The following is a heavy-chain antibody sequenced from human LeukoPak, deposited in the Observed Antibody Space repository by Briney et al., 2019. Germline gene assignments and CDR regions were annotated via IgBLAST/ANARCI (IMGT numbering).Heavy chain of an antibody. V-gene: IGHV3-48*01. D-gene: IGHD3-22*01. CDR2: ITSTSDTI. J-gene: IGHJ4*02. CDR1: GFTFSDYS. CDR3: ARSNGYPFFDY. Sequence: GGSLRLSCEASGFTFSDYSMNWVRQAPGEGLEWLSYITSTSDTIYYADSVKGRFTSSRDNAKNSVYLQMNSLRAEDTAVYYCARSNGYPFFDYWGQGTLVTVSS.